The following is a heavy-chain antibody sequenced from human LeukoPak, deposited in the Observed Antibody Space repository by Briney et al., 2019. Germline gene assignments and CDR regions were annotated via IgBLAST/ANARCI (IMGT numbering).Heavy chain of an antibody. CDR3: ANQRGGF. D-gene: IGHD3-10*01. V-gene: IGHV3-23*01. Sequence: PGRSLRLSCAASGFIFSSYPMSWVRQAPGKGLEWVSSISGTAENTYYADSVKGRFTISRDNSRNTVHLQMNSLRAEDTAVYYPANQRGGFWGQGTLVTVSS. CDR1: GFIFSSYP. J-gene: IGHJ4*02. CDR2: ISGTAENT.